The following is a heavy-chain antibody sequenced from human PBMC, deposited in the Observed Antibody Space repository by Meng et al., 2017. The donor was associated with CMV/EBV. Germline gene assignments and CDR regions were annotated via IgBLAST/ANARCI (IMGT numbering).Heavy chain of an antibody. CDR2: ISYDGSNK. CDR1: GFTFSSYA. Sequence: VLLVGSGGGVVQPGRSLRLSCAASGFTFSSYAMHWVRQAPGKGLEWVAVISYDGSNKYYADSVKGRFTISRDNSKNTLYLQMNSLRAEDTAVYYCAREDACYWGQGTLVTVSS. V-gene: IGHV3-30-3*01. J-gene: IGHJ4*02. CDR3: AREDACY.